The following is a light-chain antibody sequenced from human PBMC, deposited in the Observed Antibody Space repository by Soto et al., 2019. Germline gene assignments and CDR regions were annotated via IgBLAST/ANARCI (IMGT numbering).Light chain of an antibody. V-gene: IGKV1-39*01. CDR2: VAS. Sequence: DIQMTQSPSSLSASVGDRVTITCRASQSISTYLSWYQQKPGKAPNLLIYVASSLQSGVPSRFSGSGSGTHFTLTISNVQPEDFATYYCQQSYSTPSITFGQGTRLEIK. CDR3: QQSYSTPSIT. CDR1: QSISTY. J-gene: IGKJ5*01.